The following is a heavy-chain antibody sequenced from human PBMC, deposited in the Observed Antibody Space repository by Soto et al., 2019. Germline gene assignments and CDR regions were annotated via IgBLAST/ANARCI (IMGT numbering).Heavy chain of an antibody. Sequence: GGSLRLSCAASGFTFSSYGMHWVRQAPGKGLEWVAVIWYDGSNKYYADSVKGRFTISRDNSKNTLYLQMNSLRAEDTAVYYCARGGYCTNGVCYSELVHYYGMDVWGQGTTVTVSS. CDR3: ARGGYCTNGVCYSELVHYYGMDV. CDR1: GFTFSSYG. CDR2: IWYDGSNK. V-gene: IGHV3-33*01. D-gene: IGHD2-8*01. J-gene: IGHJ6*02.